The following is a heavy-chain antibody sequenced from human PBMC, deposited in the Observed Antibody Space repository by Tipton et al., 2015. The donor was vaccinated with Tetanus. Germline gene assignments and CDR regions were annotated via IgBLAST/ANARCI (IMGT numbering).Heavy chain of an antibody. CDR3: ARDSSFGGVVVSDAFDF. V-gene: IGHV3-23*01. J-gene: IGHJ3*01. Sequence: SLRLSCAASGFTFSSYAMGWVRQAPGKGLEWVSGISGGGGSTYYADSVKGRFTISRDNSKNTLYLQLNSLRAEDTAVYYCARDSSFGGVVVSDAFDFWGQGTMVTVSS. D-gene: IGHD3-16*02. CDR2: ISGGGGST. CDR1: GFTFSSYA.